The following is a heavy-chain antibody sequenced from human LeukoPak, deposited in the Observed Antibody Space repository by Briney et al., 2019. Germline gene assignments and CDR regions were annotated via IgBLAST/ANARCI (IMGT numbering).Heavy chain of an antibody. D-gene: IGHD3-10*01. CDR1: GLTFTNAW. CDR2: IKSQGEGETT. V-gene: IGHV3-15*01. CDR3: TTDLGLTMIRGVIVY. Sequence: PGGSQRLSCAASGLTFTNAWMPWVPHPPGKGLEGGVRIKSQGEGETTNYAAPVTGRFSMSRDASKATMYLQMYSLAAEDTAVYYCTTDLGLTMIRGVIVYWGQGALVTVSS. J-gene: IGHJ4*02.